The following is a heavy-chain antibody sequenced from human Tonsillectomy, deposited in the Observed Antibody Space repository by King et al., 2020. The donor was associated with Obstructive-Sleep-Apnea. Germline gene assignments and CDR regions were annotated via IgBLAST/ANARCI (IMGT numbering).Heavy chain of an antibody. CDR1: GFTFSSYG. D-gene: IGHD3-22*01. Sequence: VQLVESGGGVVQPGRSLRLSCAASGFTFSSYGMHWVRRAPGKGLEWVAVIWDDGSNKYYADSVKGRFTTSRDNSKNTLYLQMNSLRAEDTAVYYCARGYYDSSGYYYGADYWGQGTLVTVSS. V-gene: IGHV3-33*01. CDR2: IWDDGSNK. J-gene: IGHJ4*02. CDR3: ARGYYDSSGYYYGADY.